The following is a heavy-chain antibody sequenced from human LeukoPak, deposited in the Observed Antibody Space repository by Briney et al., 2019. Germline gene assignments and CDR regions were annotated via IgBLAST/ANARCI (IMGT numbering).Heavy chain of an antibody. CDR3: ARGSRQARFDP. CDR2: ISSSSYI. J-gene: IGHJ5*02. V-gene: IGHV3-21*01. Sequence: GGSLRLSCAASGFTFSSYSMNWVRQAPGKGLEWVSSISSSSYIYYADSVKGRFTISRDNAKNSLYLQMNSLRAEDTAVHYCARGSRQARFDPWGQGTLVTVSS. CDR1: GFTFSSYS.